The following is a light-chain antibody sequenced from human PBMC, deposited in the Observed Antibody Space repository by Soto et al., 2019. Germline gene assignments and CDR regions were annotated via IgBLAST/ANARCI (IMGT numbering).Light chain of an antibody. V-gene: IGKV1-39*01. Sequence: DIQMTQSLSSLSASVGDRVTITCRASQSISSYLNWYQQKPGKAPKLLIYAASSLQSGVPSRFSGSGSGKDFTLTISSLQPEDFATYYCQQSYSTPITFGQGTRLEIK. CDR3: QQSYSTPIT. J-gene: IGKJ5*01. CDR2: AAS. CDR1: QSISSY.